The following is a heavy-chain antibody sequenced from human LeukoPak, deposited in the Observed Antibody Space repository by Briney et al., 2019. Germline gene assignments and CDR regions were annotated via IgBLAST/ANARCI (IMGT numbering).Heavy chain of an antibody. J-gene: IGHJ4*02. CDR2: ISGSGAST. Sequence: GGSLRLSCAASGFIFSSYSMNWVRQAPGKGLEWVSTISGSGASTYYADSVKGRFTISRDNSKNTLYLQMNSLRAEATAVYYCAKDRDVWGSLLDYWGQGTLVTVSS. CDR1: GFIFSSYS. CDR3: AKDRDVWGSLLDY. V-gene: IGHV3-23*01. D-gene: IGHD3-16*01.